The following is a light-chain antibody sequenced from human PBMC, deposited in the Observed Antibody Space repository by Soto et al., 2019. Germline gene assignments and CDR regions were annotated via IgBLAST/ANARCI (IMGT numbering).Light chain of an antibody. CDR3: QSFDSSLSGSRV. Sequence: QSVLTQPPSVSGAPGQRVTISCTGSNSNIGAGYDVHWYQQLPGTAPKLLISRNNNRPSGVPDRFSGSRSGTSASLAIAGLQTEDEAEYYCQSFDSSLSGSRVFGGGTKLTVL. V-gene: IGLV1-40*01. CDR2: RNN. J-gene: IGLJ3*02. CDR1: NSNIGAGYD.